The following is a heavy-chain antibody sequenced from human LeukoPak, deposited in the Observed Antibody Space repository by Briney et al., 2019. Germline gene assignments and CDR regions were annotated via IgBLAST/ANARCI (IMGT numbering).Heavy chain of an antibody. V-gene: IGHV3-21*01. Sequence: GGSLRLSCATSGFTFSNYSLNWVRQAPGKGLEWVSSISTTTSYYADSVKGRFTISRDNSKNTLYMQMNSLRAEDTAVYYCARGARKGDDYGGFFDYWGQGTLVTVSS. J-gene: IGHJ4*02. CDR1: GFTFSNYS. CDR2: ISTTTS. D-gene: IGHD4-23*01. CDR3: ARGARKGDDYGGFFDY.